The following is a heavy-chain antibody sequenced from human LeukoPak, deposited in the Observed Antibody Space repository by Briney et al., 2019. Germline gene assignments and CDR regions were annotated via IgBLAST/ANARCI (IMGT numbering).Heavy chain of an antibody. CDR2: INAGSGNT. D-gene: IGHD1-26*01. V-gene: IGHV1-3*01. J-gene: IGHJ4*02. CDR3: ARDSIVGALTFDY. CDR1: GYSFTSYV. Sequence: GESLKISCQGSGYSFTSYVMHWVRQAPGQRLEWMGWINAGSGNTKYSQRFQGRVTMTRDTSTSTVYMELSSLRSEDTAVYYCARDSIVGALTFDYWGQGTLVTVSS.